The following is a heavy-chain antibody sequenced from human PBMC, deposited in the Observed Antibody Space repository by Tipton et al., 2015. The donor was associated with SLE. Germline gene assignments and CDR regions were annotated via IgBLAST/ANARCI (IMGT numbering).Heavy chain of an antibody. V-gene: IGHV4-59*08. Sequence: TLSLTCTVSGGSISSYYWSWIRQPPGKGPEWIGYIYYSGSTNYNPSLKSRVTISVDTSKNQFSLRLSSVTAADTAVYYWARHDYGDYGYFDYWGQGTLVTVSS. CDR3: ARHDYGDYGYFDY. D-gene: IGHD4-17*01. CDR2: IYYSGST. J-gene: IGHJ4*02. CDR1: GGSISSYY.